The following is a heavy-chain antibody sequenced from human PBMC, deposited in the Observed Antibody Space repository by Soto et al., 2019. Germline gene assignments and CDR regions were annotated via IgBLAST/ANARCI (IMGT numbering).Heavy chain of an antibody. CDR2: IKSKTDGGTT. J-gene: IGHJ4*02. V-gene: IGHV3-15*01. Sequence: EVQLVESGGGLVKPGGSLRLSCAASGFTFSNAWMSWVRQAPGKGLEWVGRIKSKTDGGTTDYAAPVKGRFSISRDDSKNTLYLQMNSLKTEDTAVYYCATDRSYIWGRGYWGQGTLVTVSS. D-gene: IGHD3-16*01. CDR3: ATDRSYIWGRGY. CDR1: GFTFSNAW.